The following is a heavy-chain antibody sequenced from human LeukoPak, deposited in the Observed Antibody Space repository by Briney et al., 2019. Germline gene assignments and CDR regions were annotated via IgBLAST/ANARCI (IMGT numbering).Heavy chain of an antibody. J-gene: IGHJ4*02. CDR3: ARGRYGMK. CDR2: VRNKVNSYST. CDR1: GFTFSDQY. V-gene: IGHV3-72*01. D-gene: IGHD2-8*01. Sequence: GGSLRLSCAASGFTFSDQYMDWVRQAPGKGLEWVGRVRNKVNSYSTEYAASVKGRFTISRDDSKNSLYLQMNSLRAEDTATYYCARGRYGMKWGQGTLVTVSS.